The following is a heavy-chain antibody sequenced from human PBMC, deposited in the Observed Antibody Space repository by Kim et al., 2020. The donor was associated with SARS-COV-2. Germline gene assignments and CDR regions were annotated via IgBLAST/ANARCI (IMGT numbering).Heavy chain of an antibody. CDR1: GGSISSYY. D-gene: IGHD1-7*01. J-gene: IGHJ4*02. Sequence: SETLSLTCNVSGGSISSYYWSWIRQPPGKRLEWIGYIYYSGSTNYNPSLKSRVTISVDTSKNQFSLTLTSVTAADTAVYYCARGGTEHLYYFDYWGQGTLVTVSS. V-gene: IGHV4-59*01. CDR3: ARGGTEHLYYFDY. CDR2: IYYSGST.